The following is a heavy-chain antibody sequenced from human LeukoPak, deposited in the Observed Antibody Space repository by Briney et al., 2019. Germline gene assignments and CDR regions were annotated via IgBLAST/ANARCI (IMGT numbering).Heavy chain of an antibody. Sequence: GGSLKLSCAASGFTVSSNYMSWVRQAPGKGLEWVSVIYSGGSTYYADSVKGRFTISRDNSKNTLYLQMNSLRAEDTAVYYCATHTVTTDYAFDIWGQGTMATVSS. V-gene: IGHV3-66*02. CDR3: ATHTVTTDYAFDI. D-gene: IGHD4-11*01. CDR2: IYSGGST. J-gene: IGHJ3*02. CDR1: GFTVSSNY.